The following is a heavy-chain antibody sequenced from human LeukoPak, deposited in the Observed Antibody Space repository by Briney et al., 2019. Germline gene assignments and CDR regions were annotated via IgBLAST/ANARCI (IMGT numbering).Heavy chain of an antibody. D-gene: IGHD2-2*01. V-gene: IGHV4-34*01. J-gene: IGHJ5*02. CDR1: GWSFNDYY. CDR3: ARGQVPAARGYNWFDP. CDR2: INARGDT. Sequence: SETLSLTCAVYGWSFNDYYWNWIRQPPGKGLEWIGEINARGDTNYNPSLKSRVTISLDTYKKQFSLRLTSMIAADTALYYCARGQVPAARGYNWFDPWGQGTLVTVSS.